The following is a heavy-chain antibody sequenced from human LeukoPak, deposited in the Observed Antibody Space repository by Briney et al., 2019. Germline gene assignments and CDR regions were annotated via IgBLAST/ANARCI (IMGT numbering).Heavy chain of an antibody. V-gene: IGHV3-7*01. D-gene: IGHD1-26*01. CDR1: GFTFNSYW. J-gene: IGHJ4*02. Sequence: GGSLRLSCAASGFTFNSYWMNWVRQAPGKGLEWVANIKRDGSEKYYVDSVKGRFTISRDNAKNSLDLQMNSLRAEDTAVYYCAKSIVGALLDYWGQGTLVTVSS. CDR2: IKRDGSEK. CDR3: AKSIVGALLDY.